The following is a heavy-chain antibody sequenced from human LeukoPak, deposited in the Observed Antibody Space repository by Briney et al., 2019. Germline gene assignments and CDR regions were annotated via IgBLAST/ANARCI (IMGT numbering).Heavy chain of an antibody. CDR2: VKEDGSEK. CDR1: GFTFSNYW. CDR3: AKAFGPSSWYDRGDAFDI. J-gene: IGHJ3*02. D-gene: IGHD6-13*01. V-gene: IGHV3-7*01. Sequence: PGGSLRLSCAASGFTFSNYWMSWVRQAPGKGLEWVANVKEDGSEKYYVDSVMGRFTISRDNAKNSLYLQMNSLRAEDTAVYYCAKAFGPSSWYDRGDAFDIWGQGTMVTVSS.